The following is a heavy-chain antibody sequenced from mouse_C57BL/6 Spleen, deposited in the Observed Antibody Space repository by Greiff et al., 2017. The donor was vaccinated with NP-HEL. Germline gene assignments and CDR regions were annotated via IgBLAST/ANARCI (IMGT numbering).Heavy chain of an antibody. J-gene: IGHJ2*01. D-gene: IGHD3-2*02. CDR3: AREGSSGLFDY. V-gene: IGHV5-4*01. CDR1: GFTFSSYA. Sequence: EVKVVESGGGLVKPGGSLKLSCAASGFTFSSYAMSWVRQTPEKRLEWVATISDGGSYTYYPDNVKGRFTISRDNAKNNLYLQMSHLKSEDTAMYYCAREGSSGLFDYWGQGTTLTVSS. CDR2: ISDGGSYT.